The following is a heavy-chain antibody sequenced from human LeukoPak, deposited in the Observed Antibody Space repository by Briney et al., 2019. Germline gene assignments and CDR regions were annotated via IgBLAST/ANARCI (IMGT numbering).Heavy chain of an antibody. J-gene: IGHJ4*02. CDR2: IIESGGTM. CDR3: VRNWGLDY. D-gene: IGHD7-27*01. Sequence: GGSLRLSCATSGFMFRDYYMNWIRQAPGKGLEWVSSIIESGGTMHYADSVKGRFTISRDNAKNSLYLQMNSLRADDTAVYYCVRNWGLDYWGQGTLATVSS. CDR1: GFMFRDYY. V-gene: IGHV3-11*01.